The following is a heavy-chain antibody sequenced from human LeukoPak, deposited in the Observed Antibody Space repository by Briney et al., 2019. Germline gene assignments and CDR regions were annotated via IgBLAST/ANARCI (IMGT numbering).Heavy chain of an antibody. Sequence: GSLRLSCAASGFTFSTYYMNWVRQAPGKGLEWVSFITGSSSYIYYTDSVKGRFTISRDNAKNSLFLRMNSLRDEDTAVYYCASGFSSSPYFDYWGQGTLVTVSS. CDR1: GFTFSTYY. CDR2: ITGSSSYI. V-gene: IGHV3-21*01. D-gene: IGHD6-6*01. CDR3: ASGFSSSPYFDY. J-gene: IGHJ4*02.